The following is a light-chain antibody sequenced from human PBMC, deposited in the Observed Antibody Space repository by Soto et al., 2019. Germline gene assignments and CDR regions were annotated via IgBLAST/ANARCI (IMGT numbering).Light chain of an antibody. CDR2: EVS. J-gene: IGLJ1*01. Sequence: QSVLTQPASVSGSPGQSITISCTGTSSDVGGYNYVSWYQQHPGKAPKVMIYEVSNRPSGVSNRFSGSKSGNTASLTISGLQAEDEADYYCAAWGDSLNGPYVFGTGTKVTVL. V-gene: IGLV2-14*01. CDR1: SSDVGGYNY. CDR3: AAWGDSLNGPYV.